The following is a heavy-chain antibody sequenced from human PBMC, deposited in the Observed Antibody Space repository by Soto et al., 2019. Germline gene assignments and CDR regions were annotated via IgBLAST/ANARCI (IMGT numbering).Heavy chain of an antibody. Sequence: SETLSLTCTVSGGSISSYYWSWIRQPPGKGLEWIGYIYYSGSTNYNPSLKSRVTISVDTSKNQFSLKLSSVTAADTAVYYCASSVTGFRYYYYYYMDVWGKGTTVTVSS. J-gene: IGHJ6*03. CDR2: IYYSGST. V-gene: IGHV4-59*01. CDR1: GGSISSYY. D-gene: IGHD2-21*02. CDR3: ASSVTGFRYYYYYYMDV.